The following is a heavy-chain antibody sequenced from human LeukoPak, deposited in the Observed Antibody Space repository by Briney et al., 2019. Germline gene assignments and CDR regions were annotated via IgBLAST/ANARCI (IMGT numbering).Heavy chain of an antibody. V-gene: IGHV3-15*01. CDR2: IKSKTDGGTT. Sequence: PGGSLRLSCAASGFTFSNAWMSWVRQAPGKGLEWVGRIKSKTDGGTTDYAAPVKGRFTISRDDSKNTLYLQMNSLKTEDTAVYYCTTFYYDFWTRSAIDYWGQGTLVTVSS. CDR3: TTFYYDFWTRSAIDY. CDR1: GFTFSNAW. D-gene: IGHD3-3*01. J-gene: IGHJ4*02.